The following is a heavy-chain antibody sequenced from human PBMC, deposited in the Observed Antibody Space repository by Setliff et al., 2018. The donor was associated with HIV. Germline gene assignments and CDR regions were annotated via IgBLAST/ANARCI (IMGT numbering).Heavy chain of an antibody. D-gene: IGHD2-2*01. CDR1: GYTFTSYY. CDR3: AREVVPAAMRYYYYMDV. J-gene: IGHJ6*03. CDR2: INPSGGST. Sequence: ASVKVSCKASGYTFTSYYMHWVRQAPGQGLEWMGIINPSGGSTSYAQKFQGRVTMTRDTSTSTVYMELSSLRSEDTAAYYCAREVVPAAMRYYYYMDVWGKGTTVTVSS. V-gene: IGHV1-46*01.